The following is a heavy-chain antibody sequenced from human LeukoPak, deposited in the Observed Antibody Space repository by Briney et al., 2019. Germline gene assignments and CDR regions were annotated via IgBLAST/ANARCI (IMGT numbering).Heavy chain of an antibody. J-gene: IGHJ4*02. CDR2: ISGSGGST. V-gene: IGHV3-23*01. D-gene: IGHD3-22*01. CDR3: AKEGNRRRYYYDSSGYYYFDY. Sequence: PGGSLRLSCATSGFTFSNYAVSWVRQAPGKGLEWVSAISGSGGSTYYADSVKGRFTISRDNSKNTLYLQMNSLRAEDTAVYYCAKEGNRRRYYYDSSGYYYFDYWGQGTLVTVSS. CDR1: GFTFSNYA.